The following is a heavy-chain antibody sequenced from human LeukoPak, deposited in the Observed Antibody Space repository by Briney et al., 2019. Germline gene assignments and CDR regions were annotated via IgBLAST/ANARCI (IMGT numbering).Heavy chain of an antibody. CDR3: ATGEMATKVY. CDR2: ISGSGGST. Sequence: GGSLRLSCASSGFPFSRYAMSWTRHAPGKGLEWVTAISGSGGSTYCADSVKGRFTISRDNSKNTLYLQMNSLRAEDTAVYYCATGEMATKVYWGQGTLVTVSS. D-gene: IGHD5-24*01. J-gene: IGHJ4*02. V-gene: IGHV3-23*01. CDR1: GFPFSRYA.